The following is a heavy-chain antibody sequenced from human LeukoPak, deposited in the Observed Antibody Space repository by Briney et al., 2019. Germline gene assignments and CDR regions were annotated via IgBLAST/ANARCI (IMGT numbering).Heavy chain of an antibody. CDR2: INPSGGST. V-gene: IGHV1-46*01. D-gene: IGHD5-24*01. Sequence: GASVKVSCKASGYTFTGYYMHWVRQAPGQGLEWMGWINPSGGSTSYAQKFQGRVTMTRDTSTSTVYMELSSLRSEDTAVYYCARDQPNTDGYNFSGFDYWGQGTLVTVSS. CDR3: ARDQPNTDGYNFSGFDY. CDR1: GYTFTGYY. J-gene: IGHJ4*02.